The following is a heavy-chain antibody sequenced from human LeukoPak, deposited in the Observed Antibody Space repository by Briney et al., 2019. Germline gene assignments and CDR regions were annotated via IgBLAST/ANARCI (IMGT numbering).Heavy chain of an antibody. J-gene: IGHJ4*02. CDR2: ISTGSSYI. CDR1: GFTFSSYS. Sequence: GGSLRLSCAASGFTFSSYSMNWVRQAPGKGLEWVSSISTGSSYIYYTDSVKGRFTISRDNAKNSLYLQMNSLRAEDTAVYYCARVFSDFWSGYPIFDYWGQGTLVTVSS. V-gene: IGHV3-21*01. D-gene: IGHD3-3*01. CDR3: ARVFSDFWSGYPIFDY.